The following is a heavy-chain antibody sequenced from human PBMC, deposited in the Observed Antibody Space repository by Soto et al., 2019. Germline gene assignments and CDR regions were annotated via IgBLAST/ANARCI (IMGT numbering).Heavy chain of an antibody. D-gene: IGHD3-16*01. Sequence: GGSLRLSCAASGFTFSSYGMHWVRQAPGKGLGWVAVISYDGSNKYYADSVKGRFIISRDNSKNTLYLQMNSLRAEDTAVYYCAKGRQTFPSLRGNAFDIWGQGTMVTVSS. CDR1: GFTFSSYG. CDR2: ISYDGSNK. CDR3: AKGRQTFPSLRGNAFDI. V-gene: IGHV3-30*18. J-gene: IGHJ3*02.